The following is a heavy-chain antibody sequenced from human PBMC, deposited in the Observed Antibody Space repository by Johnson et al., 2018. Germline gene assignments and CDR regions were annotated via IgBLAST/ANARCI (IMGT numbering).Heavy chain of an antibody. J-gene: IGHJ4*02. Sequence: VQLVESGGGVVQPGRSLRLSCAASGFTFSRYAMHWVRQAPGKGLEWVAIIPYDENNEYYADSVKGRFTVTRDNSKNTVYLQMNSLRTEDTAMYYCAKDSADQKGGGVPAAIWGLDYWGQGTLVTVSS. CDR2: IPYDENNE. CDR3: AKDSADQKGGGVPAAIWGLDY. CDR1: GFTFSRYA. D-gene: IGHD2-2*01. V-gene: IGHV3-30-3*01.